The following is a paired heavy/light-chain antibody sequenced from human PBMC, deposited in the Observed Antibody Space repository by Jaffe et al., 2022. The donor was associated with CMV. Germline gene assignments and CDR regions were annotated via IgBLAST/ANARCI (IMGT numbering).Light chain of an antibody. CDR1: QIIATY. J-gene: IGKJ1*01. CDR2: AAS. Sequence: DIQMTQSPSYLSASVGDRVTINCRAGQIIATYLNWYQLKPGKAPKLLIHAASSLQSGVPSRFSGSDSGTDFTLTISSLQPEDFATYVCQQTFSSPWTFGQGSQVDIK. V-gene: IGKV1-39*01. CDR3: QQTFSSPWT.
Heavy chain of an antibody. CDR1: GGSISNYF. J-gene: IGHJ6*02. V-gene: IGHV4-4*07. D-gene: IGHD3-3*01. CDR3: ARENDFSSGDYYFALDV. CDR2: ISSSGII. Sequence: QVQLQESGPGLVKPSETLSLTCSVSGGSISNYFWTWIRQPAGRGLEWVGRISSSGIINYNPSLKSRLTLSLDTSKSEFSLKVDSVTGADTAVYYCARENDFSSGDYYFALDVWGQGTTVTVAS.